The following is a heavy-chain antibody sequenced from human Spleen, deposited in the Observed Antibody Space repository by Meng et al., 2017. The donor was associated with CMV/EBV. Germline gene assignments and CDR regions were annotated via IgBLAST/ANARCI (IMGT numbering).Heavy chain of an antibody. CDR2: IHPSDSDT. J-gene: IGHJ2*01. V-gene: IGHV5-51*01. D-gene: IGHD2-2*01. Sequence: CKGSRFTFSTYWIAWLRRKPGKGPEWMGIIHPSDSDTRYSPSFQGQVTFSVDNSISTAYLRWRSLKVSDTAMYYCATQVDSSSLDFGLWGRGSLVTVSS. CDR1: RFTFSTYW. CDR3: ATQVDSSSLDFGL.